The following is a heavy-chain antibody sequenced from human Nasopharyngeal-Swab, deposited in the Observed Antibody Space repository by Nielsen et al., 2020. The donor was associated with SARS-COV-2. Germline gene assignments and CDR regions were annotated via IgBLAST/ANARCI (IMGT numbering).Heavy chain of an antibody. CDR2: IYYSGST. V-gene: IGHV4-61*01. CDR1: GGSVSSGSYY. D-gene: IGHD2-15*01. Sequence: SETLSLTCTVSGGSVSSGSYYWSWIRQPPGKGLEWIGYIYYSGSTNYNPSLKSRVTISVDTSKNQFSLKLSSVTAADTAVYYCARDQLLLYYYYGMDVWGQGTTVTVSS. J-gene: IGHJ6*02. CDR3: ARDQLLLYYYYGMDV.